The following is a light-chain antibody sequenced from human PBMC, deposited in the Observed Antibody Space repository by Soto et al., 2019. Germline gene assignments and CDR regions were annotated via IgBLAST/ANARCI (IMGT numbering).Light chain of an antibody. CDR2: DVT. J-gene: IGLJ1*01. CDR1: SSDIGSYNY. CDR3: SSPRSSSFYV. Sequence: QSVLTQPASVSGSPEQSITISCTGTSSDIGSYNYVSWYQQHPGQAPKLMIYDVTNRPSGVSNRFSGSKSGNTASLTISGLQAEDEADYYCSSPRSSSFYVFGTGTKLTVL. V-gene: IGLV2-14*03.